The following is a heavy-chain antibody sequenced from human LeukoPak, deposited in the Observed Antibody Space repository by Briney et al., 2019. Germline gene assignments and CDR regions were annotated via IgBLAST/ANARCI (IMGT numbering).Heavy chain of an antibody. Sequence: GASVKVSCKASGYTFTSYGISWVRQAPGQGLEWMGWISAYNGNTNYAQKLQGRVTMTTDTSTSTAYMELRSLRSDDTAVYYCATDRGWNDDDFAFDIWGQGTMVTVSS. CDR2: ISAYNGNT. D-gene: IGHD1-1*01. CDR3: ATDRGWNDDDFAFDI. J-gene: IGHJ3*02. CDR1: GYTFTSYG. V-gene: IGHV1-18*01.